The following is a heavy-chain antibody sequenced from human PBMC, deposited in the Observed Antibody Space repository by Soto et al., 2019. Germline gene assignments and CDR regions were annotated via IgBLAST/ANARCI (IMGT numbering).Heavy chain of an antibody. D-gene: IGHD3-10*01. CDR1: GGSISSSSYH. J-gene: IGHJ3*02. CDR2: IHYSGST. CDR3: GRRGDYGSGKFDI. V-gene: IGHV4-39*01. Sequence: SETLSLTCTASGGSISSSSYHWGWIRQPPGKGLEWIGNIHYSGSTYYNPSLKSRVTISVDTSKNQFSLMLSSVTAADTAMYYCGRRGDYGSGKFDIWGQGTMVTVSS.